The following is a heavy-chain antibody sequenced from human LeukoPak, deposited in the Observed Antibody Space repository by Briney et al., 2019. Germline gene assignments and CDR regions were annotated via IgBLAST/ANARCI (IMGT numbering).Heavy chain of an antibody. V-gene: IGHV4-59*01. J-gene: IGHJ6*03. CDR2: IYYSGST. D-gene: IGHD3-22*01. CDR1: GGSLSSYY. Sequence: SETLSLTCTVSGGSLSSYYWSWIRQPPGKGLEWIGYIYYSGSTNYNPSLKSRVTISLDTSKNQFSLKLSSVTAADTAVYYCAYYYDSSGYHPYRYYYYMDVWGKGTTVTVSS. CDR3: AYYYDSSGYHPYRYYYYMDV.